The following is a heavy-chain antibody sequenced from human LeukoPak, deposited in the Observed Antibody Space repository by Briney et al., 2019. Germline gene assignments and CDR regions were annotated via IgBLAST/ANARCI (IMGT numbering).Heavy chain of an antibody. CDR3: ARGRRTTIPKY. CDR1: GYIFTDYG. J-gene: IGHJ4*02. CDR2: VSPNSGNT. D-gene: IGHD5-24*01. V-gene: IGHV1-18*04. Sequence: GASVKVSCKASGYIFTDYGVSWVRQAPGQGLEWMGWVSPNSGNTNYPQKFQDRVTMTTDTSTTTVYMELKGLTSDDTAVYYCARGRRTTIPKYWGQGSRVTVSS.